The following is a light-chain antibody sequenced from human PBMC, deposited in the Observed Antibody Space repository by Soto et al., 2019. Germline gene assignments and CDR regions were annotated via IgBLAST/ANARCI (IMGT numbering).Light chain of an antibody. V-gene: IGLV1-51*02. CDR1: SSNIGNNH. CDR2: ENN. J-gene: IGLJ3*02. CDR3: GTWDTSLSGNWV. Sequence: QSVLTQPPSLSAAPGQKVTISCSGSSSNIGNNHVSWYQQLPGTAPKLLIYENNKRPSGIPDRFSGSKSGASATLGITGLQTRYEADYYCGTWDTSLSGNWVFGGGTKVTVL.